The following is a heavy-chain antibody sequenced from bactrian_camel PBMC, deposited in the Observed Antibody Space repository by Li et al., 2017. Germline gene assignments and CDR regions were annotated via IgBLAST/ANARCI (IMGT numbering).Heavy chain of an antibody. V-gene: IGHV3S53*01. CDR2: VASDGTT. J-gene: IGHJ7*01. CDR1: EGTITSDC. Sequence: VQLVESGGVSVEAGGSLVISCAPSEGTITSDCVGWFRQAPGKGREGVVSVASDGTTTYGDSVKGRFTISRDNRKNTVYLQLNSLKTEDTAMYYCAKQGGPWVDFGMDCWGKGTQVTVS. D-gene: IGHD3*01.